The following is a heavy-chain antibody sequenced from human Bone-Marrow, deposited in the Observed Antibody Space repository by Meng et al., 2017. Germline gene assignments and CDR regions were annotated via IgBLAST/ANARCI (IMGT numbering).Heavy chain of an antibody. CDR3: ARDLWRMTTAVPYYFDY. Sequence: ASVKVSCKASGYTFTGYYMHWVRQAPGQGLEWMGWINPNSGGTNYAQKFQGRVTMTRDTSISTAYMELSRLRSDDTAVYYCARDLWRMTTAVPYYFDYWGQGTLVTAPQ. V-gene: IGHV1-2*02. D-gene: IGHD4-17*01. CDR1: GYTFTGYY. CDR2: INPNSGGT. J-gene: IGHJ4*02.